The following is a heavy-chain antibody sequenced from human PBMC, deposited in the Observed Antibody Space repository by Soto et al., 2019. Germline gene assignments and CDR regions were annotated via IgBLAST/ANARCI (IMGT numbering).Heavy chain of an antibody. V-gene: IGHV3-48*02. Sequence: PGGSLRLSCAASGFTFPGYSINWVRQAPGQGLEWVSYITSKSTTIKYADSVKGRFTVSRDNAKNSLYLQLNSLRDEDTAVYYCAREMGACSDSSCYPGPYDSWGQGTLVTVSS. CDR3: AREMGACSDSSCYPGPYDS. CDR2: ITSKSTTI. D-gene: IGHD3-16*01. J-gene: IGHJ5*02. CDR1: GFTFPGYS.